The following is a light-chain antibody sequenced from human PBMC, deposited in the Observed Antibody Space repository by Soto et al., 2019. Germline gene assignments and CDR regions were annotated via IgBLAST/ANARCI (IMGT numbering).Light chain of an antibody. Sequence: EIVLTQSPGTLSLSPGEGATLSCRASQSVSTNFFAWYQQKPGQAPRLLIYGASTRATGIPDRFGGSGSGTDFTLTISRLEPEDFAVYYCQQYGRTSWTFGQGTKVDIK. CDR1: QSVSTNF. V-gene: IGKV3-20*01. CDR2: GAS. J-gene: IGKJ1*01. CDR3: QQYGRTSWT.